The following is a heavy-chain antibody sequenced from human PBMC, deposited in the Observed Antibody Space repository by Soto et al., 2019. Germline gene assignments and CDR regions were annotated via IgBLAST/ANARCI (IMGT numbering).Heavy chain of an antibody. Sequence: QVQLVQSGAEVKKPGASVKVSCKASGYTFTSYDINWVRQATGQGLEWMGWMNPNSGNTGYAQKLQGRVTMTRNTSISTAYMELSSLRSEDTAVYYCARGRQQWLVRGWYFDLWGRGTLVTVSS. V-gene: IGHV1-8*01. J-gene: IGHJ2*01. D-gene: IGHD6-19*01. CDR2: MNPNSGNT. CDR1: GYTFTSYD. CDR3: ARGRQQWLVRGWYFDL.